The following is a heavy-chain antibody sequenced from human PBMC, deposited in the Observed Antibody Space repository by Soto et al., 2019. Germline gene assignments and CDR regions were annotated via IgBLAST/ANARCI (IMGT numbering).Heavy chain of an antibody. CDR1: GFTFSSYG. CDR2: IWYDGSNK. CDR3: ARGAYDYIWGSYQHHFDY. J-gene: IGHJ4*02. V-gene: IGHV3-33*01. Sequence: GGSLRLSCAASGFTFSSYGMHWVRQAPGKGLEWVAVIWYDGSNKYYADSVKGRFTISRDNSKNTLYLQMNSLRAEDTAVYYCARGAYDYIWGSYQHHFDYWGQGTLVTVSS. D-gene: IGHD3-16*01.